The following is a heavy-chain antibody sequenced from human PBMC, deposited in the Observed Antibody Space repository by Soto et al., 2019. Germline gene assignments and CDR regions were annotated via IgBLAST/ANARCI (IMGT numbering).Heavy chain of an antibody. D-gene: IGHD3-3*01. V-gene: IGHV1-3*01. CDR3: ARDSVKYYDFWSGYFRRYNWLDP. J-gene: IGHJ5*02. CDR2: INAGNGNT. CDR1: GYTFTSYA. Sequence: GASVKVSCKASGYTFTSYAMHWVRQAPGQRLEWMGWINAGNGNTKYSQKFQGRVTITRDTSASTAYMELSSLRSEDTAVYYCARDSVKYYDFWSGYFRRYNWLDPWGQGTLVTVSS.